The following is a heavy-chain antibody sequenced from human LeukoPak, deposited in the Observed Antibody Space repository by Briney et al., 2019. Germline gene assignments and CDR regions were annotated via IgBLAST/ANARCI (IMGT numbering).Heavy chain of an antibody. V-gene: IGHV1-2*02. D-gene: IGHD3-16*01. CDR2: INPNGGVT. CDR1: GYTFTNYY. Sequence: ASVKISCKASGYTFTNYYIHWVRQAPGHGLQWMGWINPNGGVTNYVQKFQSRVTITSGTSLTTAYMEMSRLRYVDTAMYICARGGSLVFGVLNDWGQGTLVTVSS. J-gene: IGHJ4*02. CDR3: ARGGSLVFGVLND.